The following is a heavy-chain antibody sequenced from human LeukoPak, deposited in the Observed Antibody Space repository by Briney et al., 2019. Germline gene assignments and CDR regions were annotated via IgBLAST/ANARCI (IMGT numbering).Heavy chain of an antibody. V-gene: IGHV3-7*01. CDR1: GFTFNTYW. D-gene: IGHD3-10*01. J-gene: IGHJ4*02. CDR2: IKQDGSEK. CDR3: ARDLMVRGVMYYFDY. Sequence: GGSLRLSCAASGFTFNTYWMSWVRQAPGKGLEWVANIKQDGSEKYYVDSVKGRFTISRDNAKNSLYLQMNSLRAEDTAVYYCARDLMVRGVMYYFDYWGQGTLVTVSS.